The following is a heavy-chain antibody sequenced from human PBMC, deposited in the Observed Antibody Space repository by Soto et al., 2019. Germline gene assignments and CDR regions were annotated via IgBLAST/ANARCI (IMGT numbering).Heavy chain of an antibody. CDR1: GGTFSSYA. CDR2: IIPIFGTA. J-gene: IGHJ5*02. D-gene: IGHD6-13*01. CDR3: ASYIAAAGTGWFDP. Sequence: QVQLVQSGAEVKKPGSSVKVSCKASGGTFSSYAISWVRQAPGQGLEWMGGIIPIFGTANYAQKFQGRVTITADESTRTAYLELSSLRSGDTAVYYCASYIAAAGTGWFDPWGQGTLVTVSS. V-gene: IGHV1-69*12.